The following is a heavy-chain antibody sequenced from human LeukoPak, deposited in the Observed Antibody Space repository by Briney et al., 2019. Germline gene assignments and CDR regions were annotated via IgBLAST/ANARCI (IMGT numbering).Heavy chain of an antibody. CDR2: IIGSGRNT. J-gene: IGHJ4*02. D-gene: IGHD3-22*01. CDR3: ATNYYDSSGDYPDFDY. Sequence: GGSLRLSCAASGFAFSSYAMNWVRQTPVKGLEWASTIIGSGRNTYYADSVKGRFTISRDNSKNTLYLQMTTLRAEDTAVYFRATNYYDSSGDYPDFDYWGQGALVTVSS. V-gene: IGHV3-23*01. CDR1: GFAFSSYA.